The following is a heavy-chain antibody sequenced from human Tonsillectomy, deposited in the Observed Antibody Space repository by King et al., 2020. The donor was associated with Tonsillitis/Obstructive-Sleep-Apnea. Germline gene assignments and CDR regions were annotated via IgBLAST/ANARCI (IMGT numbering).Heavy chain of an antibody. CDR1: VSTFPDYY. CDR3: EGEGERRGGEAREEEDDEKRDG. D-gene: IGHD3-10*01. CDR2: INPNRGGT. Sequence: LVPSCSAVPPPGSSVRFSCTASVSTFPDYYLHWVRQAPGQGLEWMGWINPNRGGTNYAQKFQGMVTLPRYTSISPAYMEVRRLRSDDTAVYYWEGEGERRGGEAREEEDDEKRDGGGKGTKVT. V-gene: IGHV1-2*02. J-gene: IGHJ6*03.